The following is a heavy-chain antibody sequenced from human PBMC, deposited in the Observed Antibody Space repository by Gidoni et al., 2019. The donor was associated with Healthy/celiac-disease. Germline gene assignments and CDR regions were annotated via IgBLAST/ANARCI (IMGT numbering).Heavy chain of an antibody. V-gene: IGHV3-30*03. Sequence: QVQLVESGGGVVQPGRSLRLSCAASGFTFSSYGMHWVRQAPGKGLEWVAVISYDGSNKYYADSVKGRFTISRDNSKNTLYLQMNSLRAEDTAVYYCARISGSYLGANIFDYWGQGTLVTVSS. CDR2: ISYDGSNK. CDR1: GFTFSSYG. D-gene: IGHD1-26*01. J-gene: IGHJ4*02. CDR3: ARISGSYLGANIFDY.